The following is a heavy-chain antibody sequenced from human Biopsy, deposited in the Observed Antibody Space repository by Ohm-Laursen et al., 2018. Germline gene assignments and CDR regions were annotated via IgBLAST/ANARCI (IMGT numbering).Heavy chain of an antibody. V-gene: IGHV4-4*07. CDR2: IYSSGFT. J-gene: IGHJ6*02. CDR3: ARDFRAGSGFLRSNNHYCGMDV. Sequence: SDTLSLTCSVSGGSINYFYWSWIRQSAGKGLEWIGRIYSSGFTTHNPSLKSRVSMSVDTSKNQFSLELTSVTAADTAVYYCARDFRAGSGFLRSNNHYCGMDVWGPGTRVTVSS. D-gene: IGHD5-24*01. CDR1: GGSINYFY.